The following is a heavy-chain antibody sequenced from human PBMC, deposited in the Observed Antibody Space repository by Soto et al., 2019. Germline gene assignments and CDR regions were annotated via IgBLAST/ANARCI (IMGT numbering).Heavy chain of an antibody. V-gene: IGHV3-23*01. D-gene: IGHD5-18*01. CDR2: ISGSGDST. CDR1: AFTFSSYA. CDR3: AKDGRIHLYSPPFDY. Sequence: EVQLLESGGGLVQQGGSLRLSCAASAFTFSSYAMSWVRQTPRKGLEWVSSISGSGDSTFYADSVKGRFTISRDNSKNTLYLEMSSLRAEDTAIYCCAKDGRIHLYSPPFDYWGQGALVSVTS. J-gene: IGHJ4*02.